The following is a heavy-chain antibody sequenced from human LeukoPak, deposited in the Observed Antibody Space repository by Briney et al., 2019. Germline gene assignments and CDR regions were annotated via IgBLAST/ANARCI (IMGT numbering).Heavy chain of an antibody. V-gene: IGHV3-74*01. J-gene: IGHJ4*02. CDR1: GFTFSSYW. Sequence: GGSLRLSCAASGFTFSSYWMHWVRQAPGKGLVWVSRINSDGSSTSYADSVKGRFTISRDNAKNTLYLQMNSLRAEDTAVYYCVKGSCSGDCYNFDYWGQGTLVTVSS. CDR3: VKGSCSGDCYNFDY. D-gene: IGHD2-21*02. CDR2: INSDGSST.